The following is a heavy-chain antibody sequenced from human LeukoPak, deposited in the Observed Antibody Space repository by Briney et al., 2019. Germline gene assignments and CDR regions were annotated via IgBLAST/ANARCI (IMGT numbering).Heavy chain of an antibody. CDR3: ARDGGSSSHYNWFDP. D-gene: IGHD6-6*01. V-gene: IGHV1-2*02. CDR2: INPNSGGT. Sequence: ASVKVSCKASGYTFTGYYMHWVRQAPGQGLEWMGWINPNSGGTNYAQKFQGRVTMTRDTSISTAHMELSRLRSDDTAVYYCARDGGSSSHYNWFDPWGQGTLVTVSS. CDR1: GYTFTGYY. J-gene: IGHJ5*02.